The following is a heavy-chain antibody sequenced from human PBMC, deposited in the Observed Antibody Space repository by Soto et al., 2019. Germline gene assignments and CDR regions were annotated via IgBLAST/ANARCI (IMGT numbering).Heavy chain of an antibody. CDR2: INGDGTT. CDR3: GRGSGPRGRPY. V-gene: IGHV3-74*01. D-gene: IGHD6-25*01. J-gene: IGHJ4*02. Sequence: SGGSLRLSCAASGFIFNKYWMHWVRQAPGKGLVWVARINGDGTTTYVDSVKGRFTISRDNAKNMVYLQMNSLRVEDTAMYYCGRGSGPRGRPYWGQGISVTVSS. CDR1: GFIFNKYW.